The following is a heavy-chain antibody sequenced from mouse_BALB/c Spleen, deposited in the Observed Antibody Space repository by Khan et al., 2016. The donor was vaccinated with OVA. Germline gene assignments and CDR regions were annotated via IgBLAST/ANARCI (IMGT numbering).Heavy chain of an antibody. D-gene: IGHD1-2*01. CDR1: GFTFSSNT. CDR2: ITNGGGST. Sequence: EVHLVESGGGLVQPGGSLKLSCAASGFTFSSNTMSWVRQTPEKRLEWVAYITNGGGSTYYPDTVKGRFTISRDNAKNTLYLQMSSLKSEDTAMYYCARVPTFITTALDYWGQGTSVTVSS. V-gene: IGHV5-12-2*01. J-gene: IGHJ4*01. CDR3: ARVPTFITTALDY.